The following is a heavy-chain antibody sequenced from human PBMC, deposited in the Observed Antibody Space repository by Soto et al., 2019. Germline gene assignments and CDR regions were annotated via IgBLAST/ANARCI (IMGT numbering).Heavy chain of an antibody. Sequence: QVQLVESGGGVVQPGRSLRLSCAASGFTFSSYGMHWVRQAPGKGLEWVAVISYDGSNKYYADSVKGRFTISRDNSKNTRYLQMNSLRAEDTAVYYCAKDLGGLSSAAEGWFDPWGQGTLVTVSS. V-gene: IGHV3-30*18. CDR2: ISYDGSNK. D-gene: IGHD6-13*01. J-gene: IGHJ5*02. CDR1: GFTFSSYG. CDR3: AKDLGGLSSAAEGWFDP.